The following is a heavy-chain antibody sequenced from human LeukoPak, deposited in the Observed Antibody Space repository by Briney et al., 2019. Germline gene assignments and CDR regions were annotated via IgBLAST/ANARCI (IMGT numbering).Heavy chain of an antibody. CDR3: ARVPDYGDYVGLYYFDY. J-gene: IGHJ4*02. CDR2: INPNSGGT. D-gene: IGHD4-17*01. CDR1: GYTFTGYY. Sequence: SVKVSCKASGYTFTGYYMHWVRQAPGQGLEWMGWINPNSGGTNYAQKFQGRVTMTRDTSISTAYMELSRLRSDDTAVYYCARVPDYGDYVGLYYFDYWGQGTLVTVSS. V-gene: IGHV1-2*02.